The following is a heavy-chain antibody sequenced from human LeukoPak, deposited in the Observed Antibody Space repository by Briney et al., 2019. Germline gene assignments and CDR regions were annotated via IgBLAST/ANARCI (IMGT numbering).Heavy chain of an antibody. V-gene: IGHV3-48*03. J-gene: IGHJ4*02. CDR2: ISSSGSTI. Sequence: GGSLRLSCAASGFTFSSYEMNWVRQAPGKGLEWVSYISSSGSTIYYADSVKGRFTISRDNAKNSLYLQMNSLRAEDTAVYYCARSYDYYGSGSYDVWGQGTPVTVSS. CDR1: GFTFSSYE. CDR3: ARSYDYYGSGSYDV. D-gene: IGHD3-10*01.